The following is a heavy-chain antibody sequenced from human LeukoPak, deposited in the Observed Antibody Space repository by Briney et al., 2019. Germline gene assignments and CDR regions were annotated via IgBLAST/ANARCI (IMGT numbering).Heavy chain of an antibody. CDR3: ARDASTRFYLCEVDY. D-gene: IGHD2-2*01. J-gene: IGHJ4*02. CDR1: GFTFSDYS. Sequence: GGSLRLSCAASGFTFSDYSMNWVRQAPGKGLEWVSSISASSNYIYYADSVKGRFTISRDNAKNSLYLQMSSLRAEDTAVYYCARDASTRFYLCEVDYWGQGTLVTVSS. V-gene: IGHV3-21*01. CDR2: ISASSNYI.